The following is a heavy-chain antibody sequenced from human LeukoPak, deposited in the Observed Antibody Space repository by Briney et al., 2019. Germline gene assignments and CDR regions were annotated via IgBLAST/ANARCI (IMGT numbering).Heavy chain of an antibody. Sequence: SETLSLTCPVSGGSISSYYWSWIRQPPGKGLEWPGYIYYSGSTNYNPSLKSRVTISVDTSKNQFSLKLSSVTAADTAVYYCARDRGGSGSQDYYYYGMDVWGKGTTVTVSS. J-gene: IGHJ6*04. CDR1: GGSISSYY. CDR3: ARDRGGSGSQDYYYYGMDV. V-gene: IGHV4-59*01. D-gene: IGHD3-10*01. CDR2: IYYSGST.